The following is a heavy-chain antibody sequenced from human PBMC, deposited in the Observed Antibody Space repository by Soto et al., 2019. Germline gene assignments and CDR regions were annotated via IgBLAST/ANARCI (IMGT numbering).Heavy chain of an antibody. J-gene: IGHJ4*01. CDR1: CYIFSSYG. CDR3: ARDPGAATFDY. D-gene: IGHD1-26*01. CDR2: INPYNGNT. Sequence: ASVKGSCKASCYIFSSYGVSLVRQAPGQGLEWIGWINPYNGNTLNAQNLQGRVTLTTDTSTSTAYMELRSLRSDDTAIYYCARDPGAATFDYWGQGTLVTVSS. V-gene: IGHV1-18*04.